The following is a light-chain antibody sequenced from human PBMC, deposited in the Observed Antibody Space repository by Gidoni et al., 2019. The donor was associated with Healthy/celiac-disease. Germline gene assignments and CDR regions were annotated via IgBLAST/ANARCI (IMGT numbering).Light chain of an antibody. V-gene: IGLV3-1*01. J-gene: IGLJ2*01. CDR1: KSGDKY. CDR2: HDS. CDR3: QACDSRTYVV. Sequence: SYELTQPPSVSVSPGPTASITCSGNKSGDKYACWYQQKPGQSPVLVIYHDSKRPSGIPERFAGSNSGNAATLTSGGTQAMDEADYYCQACDSRTYVVFGGGTKLTVL.